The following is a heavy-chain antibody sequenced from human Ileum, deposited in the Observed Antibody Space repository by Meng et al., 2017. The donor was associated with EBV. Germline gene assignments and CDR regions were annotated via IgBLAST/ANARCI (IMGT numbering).Heavy chain of an antibody. Sequence: QVQPQEAGPRLVTPCDTLSLPFAVSGGSLSRSDWWSLFRQPPGKGLELIGETSHSGSTNYSPSLKSRVTISLDKSKNQLSLKLNSVTAADTAVYYCASSDYYRSDYWGQGTLVTVSS. CDR3: ASSDYYRSDY. J-gene: IGHJ4*02. CDR2: TSHSGST. D-gene: IGHD3-22*01. V-gene: IGHV4-4*02. CDR1: GGSLSRSDW.